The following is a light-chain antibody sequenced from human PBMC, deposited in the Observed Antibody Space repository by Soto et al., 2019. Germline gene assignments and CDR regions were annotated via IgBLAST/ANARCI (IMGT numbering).Light chain of an antibody. CDR1: QSVTRNF. Sequence: EVVLTQSPDTLSLSPGESATLSCRASQSVTRNFLAWYQQRPGQAPSLLIYGASIRATGIPDRFSGRGSGTDFTLPNMRLEPVDFAIYYCHEDGISFGPGTRLDVK. CDR3: HEDGIS. V-gene: IGKV3-20*01. CDR2: GAS. J-gene: IGKJ3*01.